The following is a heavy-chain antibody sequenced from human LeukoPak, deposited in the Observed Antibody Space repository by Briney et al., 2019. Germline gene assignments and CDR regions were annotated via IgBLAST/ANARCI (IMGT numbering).Heavy chain of an antibody. CDR1: GGSLSGYY. CDR2: INHSGST. Sequence: SETLSLTCAVYGGSLSGYYWSWIRQPPGKGLEWIGEINHSGSTNYNPSLKSRVTISVDTFKNQFSLKLSSVTAADTAVYYCARGTPQTNWGQGTLVTVSS. J-gene: IGHJ4*02. V-gene: IGHV4-34*01. CDR3: ARGTPQTN.